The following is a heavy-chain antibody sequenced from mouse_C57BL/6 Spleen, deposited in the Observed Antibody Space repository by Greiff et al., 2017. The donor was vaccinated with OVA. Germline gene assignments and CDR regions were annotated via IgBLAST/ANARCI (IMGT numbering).Heavy chain of an antibody. CDR2: IRGDGST. CDR3: ARAYYGDWGDYAKDY. D-gene: IGHD2-13*01. J-gene: IGHJ4*01. V-gene: IGHV2-3*01. Sequence: QVQLKESGPGLVAPSQSLSISCTVSGFSLTSYGVSWVRQPPGKGLEWMGVIRGDGSTNYHSALISRMSISKVNSKSQGFLKLNILQTDDTATDDCARAYYGDWGDYAKDYWGQGTSVTVSS. CDR1: GFSLTSYG.